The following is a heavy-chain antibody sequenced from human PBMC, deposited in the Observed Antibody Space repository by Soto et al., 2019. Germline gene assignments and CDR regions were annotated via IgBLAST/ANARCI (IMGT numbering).Heavy chain of an antibody. D-gene: IGHD6-13*01. CDR2: ISGSGGST. J-gene: IGHJ4*02. CDR3: AKDQGSSWYEIDY. CDR1: GFTFGAYA. V-gene: IGHV3-23*01. Sequence: GGSMRLSCEASGFTFGAYAMTWVRKAPGKGLEWVSIISGSGGSTYYADSVKGRFTISRDNSKNTLYLQMNSLRAEDTAVYYCAKDQGSSWYEIDYWGQGTLVTVSS.